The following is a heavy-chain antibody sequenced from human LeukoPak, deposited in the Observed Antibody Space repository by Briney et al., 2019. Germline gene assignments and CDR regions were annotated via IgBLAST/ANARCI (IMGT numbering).Heavy chain of an antibody. CDR2: IVPIFGTA. Sequence: SVKVSCKASGGTFSSYAISWVRQAPGQGLEWMGGIVPIFGTANYAQKFQGRVTITADESTSTAYMELSSLRSEDTAVYYCASGYYYDSSGYYFMDYWGQGTLVTVSS. D-gene: IGHD3-22*01. J-gene: IGHJ4*02. V-gene: IGHV1-69*13. CDR3: ASGYYYDSSGYYFMDY. CDR1: GGTFSSYA.